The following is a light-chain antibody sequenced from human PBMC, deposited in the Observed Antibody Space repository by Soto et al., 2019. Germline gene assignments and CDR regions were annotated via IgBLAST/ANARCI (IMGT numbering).Light chain of an antibody. Sequence: DIQMTQSPSSLSASVGDRFTITCRARQSISSYLNWYQQKPGKAPKLLIYAASSLQSGVPSRFSGSGSGTDFTLTISSLQPEDFAAYYCQQSYSTPQTFGQGTKVDIK. CDR3: QQSYSTPQT. V-gene: IGKV1-39*01. CDR2: AAS. J-gene: IGKJ1*01. CDR1: QSISSY.